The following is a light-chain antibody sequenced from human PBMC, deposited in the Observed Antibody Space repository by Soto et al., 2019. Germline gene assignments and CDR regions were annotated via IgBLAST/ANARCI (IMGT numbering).Light chain of an antibody. CDR1: SSDVGGYNY. CDR2: EVS. CDR3: SSYAGSNNLGVV. Sequence: QSVLTQPPSASGSPGQSVTISCTGTSSDVGGYNYVSWYQQHPGKAPKLMIYEVSKRPSGVPDRFSGSQSGNTASLTVSGLQAEDEADYYCSSYAGSNNLGVVFGGGTKLTVL. J-gene: IGLJ2*01. V-gene: IGLV2-8*01.